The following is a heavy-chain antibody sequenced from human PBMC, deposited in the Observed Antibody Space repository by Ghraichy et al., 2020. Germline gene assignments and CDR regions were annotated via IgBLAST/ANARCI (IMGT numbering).Heavy chain of an antibody. CDR1: GFTFGDYA. V-gene: IGHV3-49*03. CDR2: IRSKAYGGTT. CDR3: TRPDRTKRMTTDWWDYFDY. J-gene: IGHJ4*02. Sequence: GESLNISCTASGFTFGDYAMSWFRQAPGKGLEWVGFIRSKAYGGTTEYAASVKGRFTISRDDSKSIAYLQMNSLKTEDTAVYYCTRPDRTKRMTTDWWDYFDYWGQGTLVTVSS. D-gene: IGHD4-11*01.